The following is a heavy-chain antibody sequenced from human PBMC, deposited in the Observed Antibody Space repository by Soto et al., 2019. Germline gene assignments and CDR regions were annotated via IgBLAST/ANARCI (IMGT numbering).Heavy chain of an antibody. D-gene: IGHD6-6*01. CDR1: GFTFSSYW. J-gene: IGHJ4*02. CDR2: INSDGTAT. CDR3: TRSRYTSSSFDY. Sequence: EVQVVESGGGLVQPGGSLRLSCAASGFTFSSYWMHWVRQAPGKGLVWVSRINSDGTATTYADSVKGRLTISRDNAKNTLFLQMNSLRAEDTAVYYCTRSRYTSSSFDYWGQGTLVTVSS. V-gene: IGHV3-74*03.